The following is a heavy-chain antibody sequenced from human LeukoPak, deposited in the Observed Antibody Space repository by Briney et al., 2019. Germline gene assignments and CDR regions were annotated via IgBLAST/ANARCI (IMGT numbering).Heavy chain of an antibody. Sequence: SETLSLTCAVSGGSISSGGYSWSWIRQPPGKGLEWIGYIYHSASTYYNPSLKSRVTISADTSKNQLSLKLSSVTAADTAVYYCARHVYCSGGSCYSTPFDYWGQGTLVTVSS. D-gene: IGHD2-15*01. CDR2: IYHSAST. V-gene: IGHV4-30-2*01. J-gene: IGHJ4*02. CDR3: ARHVYCSGGSCYSTPFDY. CDR1: GGSISSGGYS.